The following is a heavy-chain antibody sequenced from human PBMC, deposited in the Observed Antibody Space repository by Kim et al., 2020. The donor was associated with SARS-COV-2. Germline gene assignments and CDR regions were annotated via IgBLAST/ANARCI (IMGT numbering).Heavy chain of an antibody. D-gene: IGHD3-22*01. CDR3: TRPALPGWPYYYDSSGYYYDDY. J-gene: IGHJ4*02. Sequence: GGSLRLSCTASGFTFGDYAMSWVRQAPGKGLEWVGFIRSKAYGGTTEYAASVKGRFTISRDDSKSIAYLQMNSLKTEDTAVYYCTRPALPGWPYYYDSSGYYYDDYWGQGTLVTVSS. CDR1: GFTFGDYA. CDR2: IRSKAYGGTT. V-gene: IGHV3-49*04.